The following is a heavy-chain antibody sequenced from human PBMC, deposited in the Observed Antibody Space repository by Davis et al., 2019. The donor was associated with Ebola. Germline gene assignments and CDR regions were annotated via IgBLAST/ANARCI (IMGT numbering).Heavy chain of an antibody. Sequence: GGSLRLSCLASGSSFSTYAMHWVRQAPGKGLQYLPGITNDGGTTYLADSVRGRFTISRDNSKSTMTLQMRSVKPEDTAVYYCVKDLYYFDGNSYFYDFDPWGQGTLVTVSS. CDR3: VKDLYYFDGNSYFYDFDP. J-gene: IGHJ5*02. CDR1: GSSFSTYA. V-gene: IGHV3-64D*06. D-gene: IGHD3-22*01. CDR2: ITNDGGTT.